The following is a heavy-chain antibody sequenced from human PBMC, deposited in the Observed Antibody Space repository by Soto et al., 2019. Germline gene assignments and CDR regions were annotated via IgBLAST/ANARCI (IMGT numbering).Heavy chain of an antibody. CDR2: IRNKAYGGTA. J-gene: IGHJ6*02. CDR3: TVVITRTYFYYGLDV. Sequence: GGSLRLSXSGSGFTFGTYAMGWVRQSPGKGLEWIAFIRNKAYGGTAQYAESVKGRFTILRDDSNSIAYLQMNSLKTEDTGVYYCTVVITRTYFYYGLDVWGQGTTVTVSS. V-gene: IGHV3-49*04. D-gene: IGHD3-22*01. CDR1: GFTFGTYA.